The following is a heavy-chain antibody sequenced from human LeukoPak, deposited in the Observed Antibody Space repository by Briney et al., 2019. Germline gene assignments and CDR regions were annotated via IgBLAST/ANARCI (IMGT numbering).Heavy chain of an antibody. Sequence: ASVKVSCKASGYTFTSHGISWVRQAPGQGLEWMGWISTYNGNTNYAQKLQGRVSMTTDTSTSTAYMDLRSLRSDDTAVYYCARDLRYSSGWYIYPYYMDVWGKGTTVTVSS. V-gene: IGHV1-18*01. CDR2: ISTYNGNT. CDR3: ARDLRYSSGWYIYPYYMDV. CDR1: GYTFTSHG. D-gene: IGHD6-19*01. J-gene: IGHJ6*03.